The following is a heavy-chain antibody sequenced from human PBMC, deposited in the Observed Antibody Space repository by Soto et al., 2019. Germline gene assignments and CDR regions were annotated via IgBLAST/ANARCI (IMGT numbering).Heavy chain of an antibody. Sequence: EVQLVESGGGLVQPGGSLTLSCAASGFTFSRNWMSWVRQAPGKGLEWVANIKQDGSEKYYADAVKGRFTLSRDNVENXLYLQXNSLXXEDTAVYXXXXDGDGYPAWGQGTLVTVSS. CDR2: IKQDGSEK. CDR1: GFTFSRNW. CDR3: XXDGDGYPA. V-gene: IGHV3-7*01. D-gene: IGHD1-1*01. J-gene: IGHJ5*02.